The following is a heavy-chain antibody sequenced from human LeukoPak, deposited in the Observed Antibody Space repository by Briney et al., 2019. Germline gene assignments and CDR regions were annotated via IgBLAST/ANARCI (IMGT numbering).Heavy chain of an antibody. Sequence: SETLSLTCAVYGGSFSGYYRSWIRQPPGKGLEWIGEINHSGSTNYNPSLKSRVTISVDTSKNQFSLKLSSVTAADTAVYYCARGLRPLLWFGEPPYYFDYWGQGTLVTVSS. J-gene: IGHJ4*02. CDR2: INHSGST. CDR3: ARGLRPLLWFGEPPYYFDY. V-gene: IGHV4-34*01. CDR1: GGSFSGYY. D-gene: IGHD3-10*01.